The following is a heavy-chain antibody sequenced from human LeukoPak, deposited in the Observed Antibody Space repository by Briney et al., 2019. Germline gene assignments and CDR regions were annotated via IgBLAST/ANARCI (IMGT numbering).Heavy chain of an antibody. CDR1: GGSFSGYY. Sequence: PSETLSLTCAVYGGSFSGYYWSWIRQPPGKGLEWIGEINHSRSTNYNPSLKSRVTISVDTSKNQFSLKLSSVTAADTAVYYCARGYTFDYWGQGTLVTVSS. D-gene: IGHD2-2*02. CDR2: INHSRST. V-gene: IGHV4-34*01. CDR3: ARGYTFDY. J-gene: IGHJ4*02.